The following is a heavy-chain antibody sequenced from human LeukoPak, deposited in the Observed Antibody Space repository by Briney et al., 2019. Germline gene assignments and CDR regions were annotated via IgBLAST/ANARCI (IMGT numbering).Heavy chain of an antibody. V-gene: IGHV3-15*07. CDR2: IASKTDGGAT. CDR1: GLTVTNAW. Sequence: GGSLRLSCSASGLTVTNAWMNWVRQAPGEGLDWVGRIASKTDGGATDYAAPVKGRFTISRDDSRNTLNLQMNSLKTEDTAVYYCTTGIRGDWGQGTLVTVSS. CDR3: TTGIRGD. J-gene: IGHJ4*02. D-gene: IGHD3-10*01.